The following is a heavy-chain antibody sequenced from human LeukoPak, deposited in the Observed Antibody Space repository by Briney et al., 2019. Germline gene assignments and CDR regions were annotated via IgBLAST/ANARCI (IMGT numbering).Heavy chain of an antibody. CDR3: ARDSYGAGIYY. J-gene: IGHJ4*02. V-gene: IGHV4-30-4*01. Sequence: PSETLSLSCTVSGGSISSGDYYWSWIRQPPGRGLEWIGYIYYSGSTYYNPSLKSRVTISVDTSKNQFSLKLSSVTAADTAVYYCARDSYGAGIYYWGQGTLVTVSS. CDR2: IYYSGST. CDR1: GGSISSGDYY. D-gene: IGHD4-17*01.